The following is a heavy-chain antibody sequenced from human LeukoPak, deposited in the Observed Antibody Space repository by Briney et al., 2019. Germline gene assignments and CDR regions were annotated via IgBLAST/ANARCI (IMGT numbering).Heavy chain of an antibody. D-gene: IGHD2-21*02. CDR2: INHSGST. V-gene: IGHV4-39*07. J-gene: IGHJ4*02. Sequence: SETLSLTCTVSGGSISSSSYYWGWIRQPPGKGLEWIGEINHSGSTNYNPSLKSRVTISVDTSKNQFSLKLSSVTAADTAVYYCARGPYCGGDCYQPSWYYFDYWGQGTLVTVSS. CDR1: GGSISSSSYY. CDR3: ARGPYCGGDCYQPSWYYFDY.